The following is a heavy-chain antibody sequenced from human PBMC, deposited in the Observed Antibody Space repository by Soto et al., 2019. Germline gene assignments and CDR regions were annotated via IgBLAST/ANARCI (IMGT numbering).Heavy chain of an antibody. CDR2: IYYSGST. Sequence: QVQLQESGPGLVKPSQTLSLTCTVSGGSISSGDDFWTWLRQPPGKGLEWIGYIYYSGSTYYNPSRKSRLTLSVDTSKNQFCLKLSSVTAADTAVYYCARDRAKWKDYYYYGMDVWGQGTTVTVSS. CDR1: GGSISSGDDF. J-gene: IGHJ6*02. V-gene: IGHV4-30-4*01. CDR3: ARDRAKWKDYYYYGMDV. D-gene: IGHD1-20*01.